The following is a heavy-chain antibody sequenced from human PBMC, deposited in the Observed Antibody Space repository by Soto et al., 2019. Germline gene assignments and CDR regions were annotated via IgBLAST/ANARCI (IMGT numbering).Heavy chain of an antibody. J-gene: IGHJ2*01. CDR2: INHSGST. CDR3: ARRLQLGIWYFDL. Sequence: SETLSLTCAVYGGSFSGYYWSWIRQPPGKGLEWIGEINHSGSTNYNPSLKSRVTISVDTSKNQFSLKLSSVTAADTAVYYCARRLQLGIWYFDLWGRGTLVTVSS. D-gene: IGHD7-27*01. CDR1: GGSFSGYY. V-gene: IGHV4-34*01.